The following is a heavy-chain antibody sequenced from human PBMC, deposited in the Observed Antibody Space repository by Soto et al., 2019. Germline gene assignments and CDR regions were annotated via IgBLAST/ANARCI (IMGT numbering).Heavy chain of an antibody. D-gene: IGHD2-2*01. CDR1: GYSFTSYW. V-gene: IGHV5-10-1*01. CDR2: IDPSDSYT. J-gene: IGHJ6*02. CDR3: ARHSINNCSSNSCLGMDV. Sequence: PGESLKISCKGSGYSFTSYWISWVRQMPGKGLEWMGRIDPSDSYTNYSPSFQGHVTISADKSISTAYLQWSSLKASDTAMYYCARHSINNCSSNSCLGMDVWGQGTTVTVSS.